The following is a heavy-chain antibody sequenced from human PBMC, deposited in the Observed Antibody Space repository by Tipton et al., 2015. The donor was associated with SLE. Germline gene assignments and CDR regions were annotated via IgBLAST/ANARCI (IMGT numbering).Heavy chain of an antibody. J-gene: IGHJ6*03. CDR3: ARDLKGLRGTWYYYMDV. V-gene: IGHV4-31*03. CDR1: GGSISSGGYY. D-gene: IGHD3-16*01. Sequence: TLSLTCTVSGGSISSGGYYWSWIRQHPGKGLEWIGYIYYSGSTYYNPSLKSRVTISIDTSKNQFSLKLSSVTAADTAVYYCARDLKGLRGTWYYYMDVWGKGTTVTVSS. CDR2: IYYSGST.